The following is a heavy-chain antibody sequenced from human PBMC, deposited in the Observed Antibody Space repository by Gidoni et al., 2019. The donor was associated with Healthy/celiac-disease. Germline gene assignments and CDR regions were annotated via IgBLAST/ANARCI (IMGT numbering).Heavy chain of an antibody. D-gene: IGHD3-22*01. Sequence: GQVTISADKSISTAYLQWSSLKASDTAMYYCARHSYDSRHYFDYWGQGTLVTVSS. V-gene: IGHV5-51*01. CDR3: ARHSYDSRHYFDY. J-gene: IGHJ4*02.